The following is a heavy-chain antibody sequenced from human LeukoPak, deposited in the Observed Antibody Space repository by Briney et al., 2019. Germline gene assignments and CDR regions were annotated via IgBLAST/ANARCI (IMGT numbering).Heavy chain of an antibody. J-gene: IGHJ4*02. CDR3: GGGGGAFDY. Sequence: SETLSLTCAVYGGSFSGYYWSWIRQPPGKGLEWIGEINHSGSTNYNPSLKSRVTISVDTSKNQFSLKLSSVTAADTAVYYCGGGGGAFDYGGKEPRVTVSS. V-gene: IGHV4-34*01. CDR2: INHSGST. CDR1: GGSFSGYY. D-gene: IGHD3-16*01.